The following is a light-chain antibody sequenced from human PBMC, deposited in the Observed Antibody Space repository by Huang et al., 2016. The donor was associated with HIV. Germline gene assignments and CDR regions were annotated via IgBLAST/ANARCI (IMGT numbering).Light chain of an antibody. CDR3: QQYNTYLYT. J-gene: IGKJ2*01. V-gene: IGKV1-5*03. CDR2: RAS. Sequence: DTQMTQSPSTLSASLGDRVTITCRASQNINTWLAWYQHKPVKAPVLLISRASSLQDFDPSRVSGSVSGTEFTLTITSLHPYDLVTYYFQQYNTYLYTFGQGTKLEI. CDR1: QNINTW.